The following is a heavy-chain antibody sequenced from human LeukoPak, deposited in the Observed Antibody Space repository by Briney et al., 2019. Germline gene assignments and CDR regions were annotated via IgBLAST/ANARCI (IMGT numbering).Heavy chain of an antibody. J-gene: IGHJ4*02. CDR1: GFTFSNYA. V-gene: IGHV3-23*01. CDR2: MSGGGGST. D-gene: IGHD3/OR15-3a*01. Sequence: PGGSLRLSCVVSGFTFSNYAMSWVRQVPGKGLEWVSAMSGGGGSTNYADSVKGRFTISRDNFKNTLYLQMNSLRAEDTAVYYCAKDRGVIFDSYFDYWGQGTLVTVSS. CDR3: AKDRGVIFDSYFDY.